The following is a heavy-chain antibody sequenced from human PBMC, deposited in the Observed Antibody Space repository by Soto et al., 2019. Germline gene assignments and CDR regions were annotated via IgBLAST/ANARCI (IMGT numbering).Heavy chain of an antibody. CDR2: IYYSGST. CDR3: ARDFRPYSSGV. CDR1: GGSISSYY. V-gene: IGHV4-59*01. J-gene: IGHJ4*02. Sequence: QVQLQESGPGLVKPSETLSLTCTVSGGSISSYYWSWIRQPPGKGLEWIGYIYYSGSTNYNPSLKSRVTISVDTSKIQVSLKLSSVTAADTAVYYGARDFRPYSSGVWGQGTLVTVSS. D-gene: IGHD6-19*01.